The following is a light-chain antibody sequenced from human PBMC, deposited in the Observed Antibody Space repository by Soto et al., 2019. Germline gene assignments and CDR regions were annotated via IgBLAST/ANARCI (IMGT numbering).Light chain of an antibody. Sequence: EIVLTQSPGTLSLSPGERATLSCRASQSVSSSYLAWYQQKPGQAPTLLIYGASSRATGIPDRFSGSGSGTDFTLTISRLELVDFAVYYCQHYGSSPYTFGQGTKLEI. CDR3: QHYGSSPYT. CDR1: QSVSSSY. J-gene: IGKJ2*01. CDR2: GAS. V-gene: IGKV3-20*01.